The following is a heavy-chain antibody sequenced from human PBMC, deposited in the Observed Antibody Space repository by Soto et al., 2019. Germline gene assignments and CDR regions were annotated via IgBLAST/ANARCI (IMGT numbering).Heavy chain of an antibody. CDR1: GGSISSSNW. Sequence: LETLSLTCAVSGGSISSSNWWSWVRQPPGKGLEWIGEIYHSGSTNYNPSLKSRVTISVDKSKNQFSLKLSSVTAADTAVYYCARSAGWGLLGVYTGLAVWGKGTTVT. CDR2: IYHSGST. D-gene: IGHD1-26*01. V-gene: IGHV4-4*02. J-gene: IGHJ6*04. CDR3: ARSAGWGLLGVYTGLAV.